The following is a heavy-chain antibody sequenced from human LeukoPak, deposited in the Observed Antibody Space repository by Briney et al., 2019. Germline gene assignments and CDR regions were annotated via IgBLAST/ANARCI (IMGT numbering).Heavy chain of an antibody. J-gene: IGHJ4*02. CDR3: TTLGYHLDS. V-gene: IGHV3-48*03. CDR1: GFDFGAYE. Sequence: PGGSLRLSCAASGFDFGAYEMNWVRQAPGKGLEWVAYFAGSDTTTYYADSVTGRFIISRDNARNSLYLQMNSLRAEDTALYYCTTLGYHLDSWGQGTLVTVSS. D-gene: IGHD3-22*01. CDR2: FAGSDTTT.